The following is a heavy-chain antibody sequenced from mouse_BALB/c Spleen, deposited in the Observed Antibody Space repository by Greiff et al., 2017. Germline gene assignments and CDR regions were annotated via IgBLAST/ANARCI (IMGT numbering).Heavy chain of an antibody. CDR2: IYPGSGNT. J-gene: IGHJ3*01. V-gene: IGHV1-77*01. CDR3: AEGNYDFAY. D-gene: IGHD2-1*01. CDR1: GYTFTDYY. Sequence: VKLQQSGAELARPGASVKLSCKASGYTFTDYYINWVKQRTGQGLEWIGEIYPGSGNTYYNEKFKGKATLTADKSSSTAYMQLSSLTSEDSAVYFCAEGNYDFAYWGQGTLVTVSA.